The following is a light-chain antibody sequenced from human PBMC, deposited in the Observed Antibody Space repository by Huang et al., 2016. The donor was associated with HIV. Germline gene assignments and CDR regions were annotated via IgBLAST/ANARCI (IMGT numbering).Light chain of an antibody. CDR3: QQYNNWPRT. CDR1: QRGRSN. CDR2: GAS. V-gene: IGKV3-15*01. J-gene: IGKJ1*01. Sequence: SARAGSPGERATLAGRASQRGRSNVAWDQQKAGQETRLIIDGASTRATGRPARCSGSGYGTEFTLTISSLQAEDFAVYYCQQYNNWPRTFGQGTKVEIK.